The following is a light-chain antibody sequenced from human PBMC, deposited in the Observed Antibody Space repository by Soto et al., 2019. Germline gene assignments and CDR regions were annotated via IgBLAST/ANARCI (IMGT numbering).Light chain of an antibody. CDR2: GAS. CDR3: QQYNNWPPA. V-gene: IGKV3-15*01. CDR1: QNVSSN. J-gene: IGKJ3*01. Sequence: ERVMTQSPAPLSVFPGAGVPLSRRASQNVSSNLAWYQQKPGQAPRLLIYGASTRATGIPARFSGSGSGTEFTLTISSLQSEDFAVYYCQQYNNWPPAFGPGTKVDI.